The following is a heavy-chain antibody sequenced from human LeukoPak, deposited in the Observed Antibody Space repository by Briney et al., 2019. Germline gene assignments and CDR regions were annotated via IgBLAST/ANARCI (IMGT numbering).Heavy chain of an antibody. J-gene: IGHJ3*02. CDR2: IIPIFGTA. Sequence: SVKVSCKASGGTFSSYAISWVRQAPGQGLEWMGGIIPIFGTANYAQKFQGRVTITADESTSTAYMELSSLRSEDTAVYYCARVRNYDILTGQGDDAFDIWGQGTMVTVSS. CDR1: GGTFSSYA. D-gene: IGHD3-9*01. CDR3: ARVRNYDILTGQGDDAFDI. V-gene: IGHV1-69*13.